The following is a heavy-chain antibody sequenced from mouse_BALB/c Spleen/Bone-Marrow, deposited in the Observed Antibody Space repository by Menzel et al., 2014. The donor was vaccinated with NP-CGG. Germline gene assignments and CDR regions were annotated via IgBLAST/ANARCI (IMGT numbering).Heavy chain of an antibody. D-gene: IGHD2-2*01. J-gene: IGHJ2*01. CDR1: GYSITSDYA. CDR2: IGFSGST. CDR3: ARDTRLRRLDY. V-gene: IGHV3-2*02. Sequence: EVKLVESGPGLVKPSQSLSLTCTVTGYSITSDYAWNWIRQFPGNTLEWMGYIGFSGSTTYNPSLKSRISITRDTSRNQFFLQLNSVTTEDTATYYCARDTRLRRLDYWGQGTTLTVSS.